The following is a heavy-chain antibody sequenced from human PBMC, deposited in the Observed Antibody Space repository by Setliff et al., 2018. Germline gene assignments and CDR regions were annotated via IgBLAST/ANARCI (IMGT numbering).Heavy chain of an antibody. D-gene: IGHD3-22*01. CDR2: INPSSGRT. CDR3: ARDVVPYPYEGAFDI. Sequence: ASVKVSCKASGYTFTSPYMHWVRQAPGLGLEWMGTINPSSGRTSYAQKCQGRVTMTRDTSTSTVYIDMSSLRSEDTAVYYCARDVVPYPYEGAFDIWGQGTMVTVSS. J-gene: IGHJ3*02. CDR1: GYTFTSPY. V-gene: IGHV1-46*01.